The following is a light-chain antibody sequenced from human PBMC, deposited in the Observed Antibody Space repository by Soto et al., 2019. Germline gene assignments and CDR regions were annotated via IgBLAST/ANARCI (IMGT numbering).Light chain of an antibody. CDR1: QSVSSN. CDR3: QQYNNWHPIT. Sequence: EMVMTQSPATLSVSPGERGTLSCRAMQSVSSNLACYQQKPGHAPRLVXYGASTRATGIPASFSGSGSGTEFTLTISSLQYEDFAAYYCQQYNNWHPITFGQGTRLEIK. V-gene: IGKV3-15*01. CDR2: GAS. J-gene: IGKJ5*01.